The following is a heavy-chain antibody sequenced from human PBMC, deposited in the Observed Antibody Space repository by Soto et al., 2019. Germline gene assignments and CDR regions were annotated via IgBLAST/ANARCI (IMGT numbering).Heavy chain of an antibody. V-gene: IGHV4-61*01. J-gene: IGHJ6*02. CDR3: ARYSGSGYARFMDV. CDR2: IYYNGNT. Sequence: SETLSLTCLVSGGSISSGSRYWNWIRQTPGRGPEWMGYIYYNGNTNYNPSIKSRLTISVDTSKNQFSLKLTSVTAAVTAVHYCARYSGSGYARFMDVWVQGTTVTVSS. CDR1: GGSISSGSRY. D-gene: IGHD5-12*01.